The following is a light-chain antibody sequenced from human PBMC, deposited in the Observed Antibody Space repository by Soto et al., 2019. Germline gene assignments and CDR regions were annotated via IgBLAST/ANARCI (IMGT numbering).Light chain of an antibody. CDR1: SSNIGSTT. CDR3: AAWDDSLNGVV. J-gene: IGLJ3*02. CDR2: NNN. Sequence: QSVLTQPPSASGTPGQRVTIACSGSSSNIGSTTVKWYQQLPGTAPKLLIYNNNQRPSGVPDRFSGSKSGTSASLAISGLQSEEEADYYCAAWDDSLNGVVFGGGTQLTVL. V-gene: IGLV1-44*01.